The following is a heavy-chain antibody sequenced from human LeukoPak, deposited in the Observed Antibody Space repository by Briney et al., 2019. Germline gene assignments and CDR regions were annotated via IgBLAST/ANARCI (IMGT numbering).Heavy chain of an antibody. CDR3: AKERY. CDR2: IKQDGSEK. Sequence: PGRSLRLSCAVSGFSFSVNWMSWVRQAPGKGPEWVASIKQDGSEKYYVDSVSGRFTISRDNAKNSLYLQMNSLRAEDTAVYYCAKERYWGQGTLVTVSS. J-gene: IGHJ4*02. CDR1: GFSFSVNW. V-gene: IGHV3-7*01.